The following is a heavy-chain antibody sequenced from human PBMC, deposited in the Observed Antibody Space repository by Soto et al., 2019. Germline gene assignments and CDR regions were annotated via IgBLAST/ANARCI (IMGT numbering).Heavy chain of an antibody. J-gene: IGHJ4*02. V-gene: IGHV3-11*01. D-gene: IGHD6-13*01. CDR1: GFTFSDYF. CDR2: ISSSGSTI. CDR3: ARVGYSSSWYVTFAFDY. Sequence: VQLGESGGGLVKPGRSLRLSCAASGFTFSDYFMTWIRQAPGKGLEWIAYISSSGSTIYYADSVKGRFTLSRDNAKNSLYLQMNSLRAEDTAVYYCARVGYSSSWYVTFAFDYWGQGTLVTVSS.